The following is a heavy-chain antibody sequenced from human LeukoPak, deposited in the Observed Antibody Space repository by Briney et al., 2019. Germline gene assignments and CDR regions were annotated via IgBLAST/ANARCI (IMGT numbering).Heavy chain of an antibody. J-gene: IGHJ4*02. D-gene: IGHD3-3*02. CDR3: ARVLAAAGFDFDY. CDR2: VISSSRYI. V-gene: IGHV3-21*01. CDR1: GFTFSRYS. Sequence: PGGSLRLSCAASGFTFSRYSMIWVRQAPGKGLEWLSFVISSSRYIYYADSVKGRYTISRDNAKNSLYLQMTSLRAENTAVYYCARVLAAAGFDFDYWGQGTLVTVSS.